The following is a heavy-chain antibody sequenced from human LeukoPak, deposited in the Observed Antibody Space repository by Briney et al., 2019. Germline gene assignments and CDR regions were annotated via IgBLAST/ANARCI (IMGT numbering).Heavy chain of an antibody. CDR3: VRDRDATPDDVRDY. D-gene: IGHD2-21*02. V-gene: IGHV1-18*01. CDR1: GYTFITSG. Sequence: ASVNVSCKASGYTFITSGITWVRQAPGHGLKWMGWISPFNGKTRFAEEFHDRLTMTTDTPTRTAYMVLRSLTSDDTAVYYCVRDRDATPDDVRDYWGQGTLVTVSS. CDR2: ISPFNGKT. J-gene: IGHJ4*02.